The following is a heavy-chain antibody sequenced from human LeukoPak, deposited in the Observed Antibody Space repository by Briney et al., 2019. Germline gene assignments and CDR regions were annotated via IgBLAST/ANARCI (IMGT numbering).Heavy chain of an antibody. CDR3: AKGSINWNLFWDFDY. D-gene: IGHD1-1*01. J-gene: IGHJ4*02. CDR2: ISGSGGST. Sequence: AGGSLRLSCAASGFTFSSYSMNWVRQAPGKGLEWVSAISGSGGSTYYADSVKGRFTISRDNSKDTLYLQMNSLRAEDTAVYYCAKGSINWNLFWDFDYWGQGTLVTVSS. CDR1: GFTFSSYS. V-gene: IGHV3-23*01.